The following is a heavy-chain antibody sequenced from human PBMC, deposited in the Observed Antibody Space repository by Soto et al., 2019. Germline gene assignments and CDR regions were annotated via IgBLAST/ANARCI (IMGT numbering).Heavy chain of an antibody. CDR2: MNPNRGNT. CDR3: ARVLSGYCSSTSCYVQGYYYYYYMDV. V-gene: IGHV1-8*01. D-gene: IGHD2-2*01. J-gene: IGHJ6*03. Sequence: ASVKVSCKASGYTFTSYDINWVRQATGQGLEWMGWMNPNRGNTGYAQKFQGRVTMTRNTSISTAYMELSSLRSEDTAVYYCARVLSGYCSSTSCYVQGYYYYYYMDVWGKGTTVTVSS. CDR1: GYTFTSYD.